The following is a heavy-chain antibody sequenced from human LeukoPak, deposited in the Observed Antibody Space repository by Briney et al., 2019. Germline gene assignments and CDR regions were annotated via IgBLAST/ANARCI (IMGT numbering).Heavy chain of an antibody. CDR1: GFTFDNAW. V-gene: IGHV3-15*01. D-gene: IGHD3-22*01. CDR3: TTSLTSGYYTDY. CDR2: IKSKIDGGTT. Sequence: KHWGSLRLSCAASGFTFDNAWMTWVRQAPGKGLEWVGRIKSKIDGGTTDYAAPVKGRFTISREDSKNTVYLQMNSLNTEDTAVYYCTTSLTSGYYTDYWGQGTLVTVSS. J-gene: IGHJ4*02.